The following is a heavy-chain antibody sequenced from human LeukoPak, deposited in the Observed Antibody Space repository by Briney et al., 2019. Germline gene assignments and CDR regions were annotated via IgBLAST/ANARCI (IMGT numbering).Heavy chain of an antibody. CDR1: GGSISSGRYY. CDR3: ARETEMYYNFWSGAYIEIYYYYMDV. Sequence: PSETLSLTCTVSGGSISSGRYYWNWIRQPAGKELEWIGRINSGGNTNYNPSLKSRLTISVDTSKNQFSLKLSSVTAADTAVYYCARETEMYYNFWSGAYIEIYYYYMDVWGKGTTVTVSS. CDR2: INSGGNT. D-gene: IGHD3-3*01. J-gene: IGHJ6*03. V-gene: IGHV4-61*02.